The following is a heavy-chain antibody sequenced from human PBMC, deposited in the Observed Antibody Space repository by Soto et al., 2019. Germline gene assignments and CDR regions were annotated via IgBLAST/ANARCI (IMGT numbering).Heavy chain of an antibody. Sequence: SVKVSCKASGGTFSSYAISWVRQAPGQGLEWMGGIIPIFGTANYAQKFQGRVTITADESTSTAYMELSSLRSEDTAVYYCAVCDLYYYDSSGCPIDYWGQGTLVT. J-gene: IGHJ4*02. CDR2: IIPIFGTA. CDR3: AVCDLYYYDSSGCPIDY. V-gene: IGHV1-69*13. CDR1: GGTFSSYA. D-gene: IGHD3-22*01.